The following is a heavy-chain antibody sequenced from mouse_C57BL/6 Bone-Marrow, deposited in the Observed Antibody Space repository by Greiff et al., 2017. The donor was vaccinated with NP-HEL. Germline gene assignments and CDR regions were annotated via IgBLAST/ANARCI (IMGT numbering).Heavy chain of an antibody. CDR3: ARPSHYDGSSPCAY. D-gene: IGHD1-1*01. Sequence: QVQLQQPGAELVRPGSSVKLSCKASGYTFTSYWMNWVKQRPIQGLEWIGNIDPSDSDTHYNQKFKDKATLTVDKSSSTAYMQLSSLTSEDSTVYDGARPSHYDGSSPCAYGGWGTLVTVTA. J-gene: IGHJ3*01. CDR2: IDPSDSDT. CDR1: GYTFTSYW. V-gene: IGHV1-52*01.